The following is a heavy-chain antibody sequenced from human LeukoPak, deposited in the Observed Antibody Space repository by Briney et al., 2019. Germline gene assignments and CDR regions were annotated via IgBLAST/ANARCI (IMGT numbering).Heavy chain of an antibody. V-gene: IGHV3-48*02. J-gene: IGHJ4*02. CDR3: ARDLHFAFDY. CDR1: GFTFSSYS. CDR2: ILSSSTGM. Sequence: GGSLRLSCAASGFTFSSYSMNWVRQAPGKGLEWISYILSSSTGMSYADSVKGRFTNSRDNAKNSLYLQMSSLRDDDTAVYYCARDLHFAFDYWGRGTLVTVSS.